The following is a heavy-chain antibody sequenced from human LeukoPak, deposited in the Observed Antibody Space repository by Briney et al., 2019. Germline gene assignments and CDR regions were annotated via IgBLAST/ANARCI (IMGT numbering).Heavy chain of an antibody. Sequence: PSETLSLTCAVYGGSFSGYYWSWIRQPPGKGLEWIGEINHSGSTNYNPSLKSRVTISVDTSKNQFSLKLSSVTAADTAVYYCARQGSSWYGYYYCGMDVWGQGTTVTVSS. V-gene: IGHV4-34*01. CDR3: ARQGSSWYGYYYCGMDV. D-gene: IGHD6-13*01. CDR2: INHSGST. CDR1: GGSFSGYY. J-gene: IGHJ6*02.